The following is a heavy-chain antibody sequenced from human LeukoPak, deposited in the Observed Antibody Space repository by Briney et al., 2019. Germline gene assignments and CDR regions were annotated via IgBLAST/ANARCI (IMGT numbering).Heavy chain of an antibody. J-gene: IGHJ6*03. Sequence: SVKVSCKASGGTFSSYAISWVRQAPGQGLEWMGRIIPNFGKANYAQKFQGRVTMTTDESTSTAYMELSSLRSEDTAVYYCARDVRYCSSTSCYYYYYDYMDVWGKGTTVTVSS. CDR1: GGTFSSYA. CDR3: ARDVRYCSSTSCYYYYYDYMDV. V-gene: IGHV1-69*05. D-gene: IGHD2-2*01. CDR2: IIPNFGKA.